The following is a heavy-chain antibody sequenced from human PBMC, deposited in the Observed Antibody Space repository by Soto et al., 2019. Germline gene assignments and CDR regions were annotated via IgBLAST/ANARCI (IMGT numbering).Heavy chain of an antibody. D-gene: IGHD1-20*01. J-gene: IGHJ5*02. CDR3: AADRLPTDRYNWVDP. CDR2: IVVGPGNT. CDR1: GFNFGSSA. V-gene: IGHV1-58*02. Sequence: GASVKVSCQASGFNFGSSAIQWVRQARGHRLEGIGWIVVGPGNTTYAQNFQERVTFTRNMSKGTAYMERSSLISEDTAVYSCAADRLPTDRYNWVDPWGRGTLVTVSS.